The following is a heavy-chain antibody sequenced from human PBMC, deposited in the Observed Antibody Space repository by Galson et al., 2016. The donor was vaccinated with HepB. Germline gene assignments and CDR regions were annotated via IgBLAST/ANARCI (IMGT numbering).Heavy chain of an antibody. CDR3: VAAPGGGRYFHH. J-gene: IGHJ1*01. D-gene: IGHD6-13*01. Sequence: SLRLSCAATAFTRHAMSWVRQAPGKGLEWVSEISGSGVTTYYADSVKGRFTISRDNSKNTVFLQMSSLRVDDTAVYHCVAAPGGGRYFHHWGQGTRVTVSS. V-gene: IGHV3-23*01. CDR2: ISGSGVTT. CDR1: AFTRHA.